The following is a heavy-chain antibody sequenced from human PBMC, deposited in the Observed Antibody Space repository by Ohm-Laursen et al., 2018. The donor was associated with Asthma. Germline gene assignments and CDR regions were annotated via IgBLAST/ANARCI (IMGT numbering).Heavy chain of an antibody. Sequence: SLRLSCAASGFTFSSYSMNWVRQAPGKGLEWVSSISSSSSYIYYADSVKGRFTISRDNSKNTLYLQMNSLRAEDTAVYYCARVQNGYYDFWSGYYYGMDVWGQGTTVTVSS. D-gene: IGHD3-3*01. CDR2: ISSSSSYI. V-gene: IGHV3-21*01. J-gene: IGHJ6*02. CDR3: ARVQNGYYDFWSGYYYGMDV. CDR1: GFTFSSYS.